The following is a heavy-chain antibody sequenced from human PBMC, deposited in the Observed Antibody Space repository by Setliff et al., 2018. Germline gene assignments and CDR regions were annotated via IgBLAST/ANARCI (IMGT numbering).Heavy chain of an antibody. D-gene: IGHD5-12*01. V-gene: IGHV4-39*01. CDR2: IYYSGSI. Sequence: PSETLSLTCTVSGASVSNVNYYWGWIRQPPGKGLEWIGSIYYSGSIYYNPSLKSRVTLFVDTSKDQFSLRLTSMTAADTAVYYCARQVEMATIAFDVWGQGTMVTVSS. J-gene: IGHJ3*01. CDR3: ARQVEMATIAFDV. CDR1: GASVSNVNYY.